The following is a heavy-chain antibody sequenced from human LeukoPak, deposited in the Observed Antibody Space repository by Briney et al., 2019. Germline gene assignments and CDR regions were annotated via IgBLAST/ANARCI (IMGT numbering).Heavy chain of an antibody. J-gene: IGHJ6*02. Sequence: GGSLRLSCEASGFNFHNFAMHWVRQAPGKGLEWVAVISNDERNKYYTDSVKGRFTISRDNSKNTGYLQIINLRPEDAAVYYCATDGRNRGVMAMDVWGQGTTVIVSS. D-gene: IGHD3-10*01. CDR1: GFNFHNFA. CDR3: ATDGRNRGVMAMDV. CDR2: ISNDERNK. V-gene: IGHV3-30*04.